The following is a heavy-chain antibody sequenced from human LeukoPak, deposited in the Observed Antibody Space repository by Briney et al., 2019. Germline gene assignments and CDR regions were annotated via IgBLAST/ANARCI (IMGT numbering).Heavy chain of an antibody. CDR3: AKAYFVVVPAASLDY. V-gene: IGHV3-23*01. D-gene: IGHD2-2*01. CDR1: GFTFSSYA. Sequence: GGSLRLSCAASGFTFSSYAMSWVRQAPGKGLEWVSAISGSGGSTYYADSVKGRFTISRDNSKNTLYLQMNRQRTEDTDVNYSAKAYFVVVPAASLDYWGQGTLVTVSS. J-gene: IGHJ4*02. CDR2: ISGSGGST.